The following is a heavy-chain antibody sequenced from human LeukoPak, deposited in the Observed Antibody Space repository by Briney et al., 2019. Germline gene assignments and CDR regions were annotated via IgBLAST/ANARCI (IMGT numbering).Heavy chain of an antibody. Sequence: SETLSLTCTVSGGSISSYYRSWIRQPPGKGLEWIGYIYYSGSTNYNPSLKSRVTISVDTSKNQFSLKLSSVTAADTAVYYCAKSREGYGMDVWGQGTTVTVSS. CDR2: IYYSGST. V-gene: IGHV4-59*08. CDR3: AKSREGYGMDV. CDR1: GGSISSYY. J-gene: IGHJ6*02.